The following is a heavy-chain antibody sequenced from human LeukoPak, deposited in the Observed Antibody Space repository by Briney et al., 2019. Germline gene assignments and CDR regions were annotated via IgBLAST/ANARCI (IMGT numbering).Heavy chain of an antibody. CDR2: IIPIFGTA. CDR3: ARNYGDYVGPFDY. CDR1: GYTFTSYY. J-gene: IGHJ4*02. D-gene: IGHD4-17*01. Sequence: SVKVSCKASGYTFTSYYMHWVRQAPGQGLEWMGGIIPIFGTANYAQKFQGGVTITADESTSTAYMELSSLRSEDTAVYYCARNYGDYVGPFDYWGQGTLVTVSS. V-gene: IGHV1-69*13.